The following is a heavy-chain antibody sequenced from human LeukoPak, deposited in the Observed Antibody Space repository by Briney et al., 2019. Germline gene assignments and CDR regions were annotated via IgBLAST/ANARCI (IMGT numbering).Heavy chain of an antibody. J-gene: IGHJ4*02. Sequence: GGSLRLSCAASGFPFSSYSMNWVRQAPGKGLEWVSSISSSSYIYYADSVKGRFTISRDNAKNSLYLQMNSLRAEDTAVYYCARVGWFGELIPDYWGQGTLVTVSS. CDR1: GFPFSSYS. D-gene: IGHD3-10*01. CDR3: ARVGWFGELIPDY. CDR2: ISSSSYI. V-gene: IGHV3-21*01.